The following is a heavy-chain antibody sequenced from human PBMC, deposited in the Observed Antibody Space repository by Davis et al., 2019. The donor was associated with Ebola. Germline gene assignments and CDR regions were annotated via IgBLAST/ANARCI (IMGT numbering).Heavy chain of an antibody. CDR1: GNSFTSHW. V-gene: IGHV5-51*01. CDR2: IYTGDSDT. J-gene: IGHJ6*04. CDR3: ARRGRSTSDGFDV. Sequence: KVSCKDSGNSFTSHWIGWVRQMPGKGLEWMGIIYTGDSDTIYSPSFQGQVTISADKSVSTAYLQWSGLRASDSALYYCARRGRSTSDGFDVWGKGTLVTVSS.